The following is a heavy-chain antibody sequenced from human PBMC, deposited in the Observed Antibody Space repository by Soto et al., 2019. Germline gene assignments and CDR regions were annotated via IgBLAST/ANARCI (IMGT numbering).Heavy chain of an antibody. CDR3: ARAHDSSGSPLDY. CDR1: GGSISSGGYS. V-gene: IGHV4-30-2*01. CDR2: IYHSGST. D-gene: IGHD3-22*01. J-gene: IGHJ4*02. Sequence: SETLSLTCAVSGGSISSGGYSWSWIRQPPGKGLEWIGYIYHSGSTYYNPSLKSRVTISVDRSKNQFSLKLSSVTAADTAVYYCARAHDSSGSPLDYWGQGXLVTVSS.